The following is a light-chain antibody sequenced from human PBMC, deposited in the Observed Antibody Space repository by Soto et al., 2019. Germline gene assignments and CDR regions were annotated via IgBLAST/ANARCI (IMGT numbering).Light chain of an antibody. Sequence: IHSTRSPCALCASVGVRFTITCQASKNINNYLNWYQQKPGRATKLLTYDASNLEAGVHSRFRGSGSGTDFTFTIRRLQPEDIPTYYCQQYEHLPTFAQGTRLEIK. CDR1: KNINNY. J-gene: IGKJ5*01. CDR3: QQYEHLPT. V-gene: IGKV1-33*01. CDR2: DAS.